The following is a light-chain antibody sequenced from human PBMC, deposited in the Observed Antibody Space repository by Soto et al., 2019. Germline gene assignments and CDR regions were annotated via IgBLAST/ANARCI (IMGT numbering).Light chain of an antibody. V-gene: IGLV1-40*01. CDR1: SSNIGAAYD. CDR3: QSHDSSLNSWV. CDR2: GNT. J-gene: IGLJ3*02. Sequence: QSVLTQPPSMSGAPGQRVTISCTGSSSNIGAAYDVHWYQHLPGTAPKLLIYGNTNRPSGVPDRFSGSKSGTSASLAITGLQAEDEADYCCQSHDSSLNSWVFGGGTKVTVL.